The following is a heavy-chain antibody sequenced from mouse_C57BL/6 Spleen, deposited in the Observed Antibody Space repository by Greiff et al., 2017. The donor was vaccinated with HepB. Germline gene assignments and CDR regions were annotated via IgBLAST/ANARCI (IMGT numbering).Heavy chain of an antibody. J-gene: IGHJ2*01. Sequence: VQLQQSGAELVRPGASVTLSCKASGYTFTDYEMHWVKQTPVHGLEWIGAIDPETGGTAYNQKFKGKAILTADKSSSTAYMELRSLTSEDSAVYYCTRRGIITTVVAYYFDYWGQGTTLTVSS. CDR3: TRRGIITTVVAYYFDY. D-gene: IGHD1-1*01. CDR2: IDPETGGT. V-gene: IGHV1-15*01. CDR1: GYTFTDYE.